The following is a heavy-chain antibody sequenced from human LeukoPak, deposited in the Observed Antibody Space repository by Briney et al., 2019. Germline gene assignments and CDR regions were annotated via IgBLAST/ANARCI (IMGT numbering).Heavy chain of an antibody. V-gene: IGHV4-59*08. J-gene: IGHJ3*02. CDR2: IYYSGST. D-gene: IGHD3-22*01. CDR3: ARQGYYYDSSGYYYWAFDI. Sequence: PSETLSLTCTVSGGSISSYYWSWIRQPPGKGLEWIGYIYYSGSTNYNPSLKSRVTISVDTSKNQFSLKLSSMTAADTAVYYCARQGYYYDSSGYYYWAFDIWGQGTMVTVSS. CDR1: GGSISSYY.